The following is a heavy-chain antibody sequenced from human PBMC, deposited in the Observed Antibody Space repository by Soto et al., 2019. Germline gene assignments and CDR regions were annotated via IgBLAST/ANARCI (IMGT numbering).Heavy chain of an antibody. CDR1: GFTFTRYS. J-gene: IGHJ4*02. CDR3: ARESEDLTSNFDY. CDR2: ISSTTNYI. V-gene: IGHV3-21*06. Sequence: GGSLRLSCAASGFTFTRYSMNWVRQAPGKGLGWVSSISSTTNYIYYGDSMKGRFTISRDNAKNSLYLEMNSLRAEDTAVYYCARESEDLTSNFDYWGQGTLVTVSS.